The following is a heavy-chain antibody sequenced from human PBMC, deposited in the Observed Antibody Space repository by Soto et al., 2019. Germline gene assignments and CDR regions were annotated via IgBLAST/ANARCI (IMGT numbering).Heavy chain of an antibody. CDR1: GFTFTRYS. J-gene: IGHJ4*02. CDR3: ARESEDLTSNFDY. CDR2: ISSTTNYI. V-gene: IGHV3-21*06. Sequence: GGSLRLSCAASGFTFTRYSMNWVRQAPGKGLGWVSSISSTTNYIYYGDSMKGRFTISRDNAKNSLYLEMNSLRAEDTAVYYCARESEDLTSNFDYWGQGTLVTVSS.